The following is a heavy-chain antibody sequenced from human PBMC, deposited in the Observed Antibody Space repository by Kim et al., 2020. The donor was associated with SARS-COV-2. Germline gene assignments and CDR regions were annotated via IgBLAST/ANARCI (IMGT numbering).Heavy chain of an antibody. D-gene: IGHD6-19*01. Sequence: SQTLSLTCVISGDSLSSNTVAWSWIRQSPSSGLEWLGRTYYRSKWSSDYAVSVKSRIIINADPSKNQFSLHLNSVTPDDTATYYCVRYSGWYYFDYWGQGTIVIFSS. J-gene: IGHJ4*02. CDR2: TYYRSKWSS. CDR1: GDSLSSNTVA. CDR3: VRYSGWYYFDY. V-gene: IGHV6-1*01.